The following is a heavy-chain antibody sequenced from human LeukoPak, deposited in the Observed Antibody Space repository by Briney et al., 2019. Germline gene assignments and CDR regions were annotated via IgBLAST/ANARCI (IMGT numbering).Heavy chain of an antibody. Sequence: PGGSPRLSCAASGFDFSDYYMTWIRQAPGKGLEWVSHVSNSGSTKYYADSVKGRFTISRDNAKYSLYLQMHSLRAEDTAVYYCARTTEGLDPWGQGTLVTVSS. CDR1: GFDFSDYY. D-gene: IGHD1-1*01. CDR2: VSNSGSTK. J-gene: IGHJ5*02. V-gene: IGHV3-11*01. CDR3: ARTTEGLDP.